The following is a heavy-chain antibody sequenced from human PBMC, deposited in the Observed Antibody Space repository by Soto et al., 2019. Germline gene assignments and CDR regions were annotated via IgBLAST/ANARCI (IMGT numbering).Heavy chain of an antibody. V-gene: IGHV4-59*01. CDR3: ARYRREAVAGYTLDN. Sequence: SETLSLTCTVSGGSISSYYWSWIRQPPGKGLEWIGYVYNSGSTNYNPSLKSRVTISEDTSKSQFSLKVNSMTAADTAVYYCARYRREAVAGYTLDNWGQGILVTV. CDR1: GGSISSYY. CDR2: VYNSGST. J-gene: IGHJ4*02. D-gene: IGHD6-13*01.